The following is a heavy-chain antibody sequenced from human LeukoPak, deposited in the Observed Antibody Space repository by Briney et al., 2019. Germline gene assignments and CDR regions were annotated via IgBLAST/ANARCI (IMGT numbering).Heavy chain of an antibody. J-gene: IGHJ4*02. CDR3: ARGDRYSGSSDFDY. V-gene: IGHV1-18*01. CDR1: GYTFTSYG. D-gene: IGHD1-26*01. Sequence: GASVKVSCKASGYTFTSYGISWVRQAPGQGLEWMGWISAYNGNTNYAQKLRGRVTMTTDTSTSTAYMELRSLRSDDTAVYYCARGDRYSGSSDFDYWGQGTLVIVSS. CDR2: ISAYNGNT.